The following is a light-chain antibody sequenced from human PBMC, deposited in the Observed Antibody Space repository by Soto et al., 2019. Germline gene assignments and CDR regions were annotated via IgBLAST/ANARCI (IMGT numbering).Light chain of an antibody. CDR1: SSDIGAYDY. CDR2: EVS. V-gene: IGLV2-14*03. Sequence: QSVLAQPASVSGSPGQSIAISCTGTSSDIGAYDYVSWYQQFPDKPPKLIIYEVSPRPSGVSDRFSGSKSVNTATLTISRLQAEDEADYYCSSYTSSSTRVFGTGTSSPS. CDR3: SSYTSSSTRV. J-gene: IGLJ1*01.